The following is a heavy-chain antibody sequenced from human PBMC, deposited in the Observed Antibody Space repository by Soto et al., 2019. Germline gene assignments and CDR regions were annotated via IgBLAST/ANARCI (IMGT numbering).Heavy chain of an antibody. Sequence: EVQLLESGGGLVQPGGSLRLSCAASGFTFSSYAMSWVRQAPGKGLEWVSAISGSGDSTYYAESVKGRFTISRDNSKNTLYLQMNSLRAKDTAAYYCAKARYCSGGSCRYYYGMDVWGQGTTVTVSS. CDR3: AKARYCSGGSCRYYYGMDV. CDR1: GFTFSSYA. V-gene: IGHV3-23*01. J-gene: IGHJ6*02. CDR2: ISGSGDST. D-gene: IGHD2-15*01.